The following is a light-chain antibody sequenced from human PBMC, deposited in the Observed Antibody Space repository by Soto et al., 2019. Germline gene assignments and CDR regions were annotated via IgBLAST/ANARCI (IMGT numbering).Light chain of an antibody. J-gene: IGKJ5*01. Sequence: DIQMTQSPSTLSASVGDRVTITCRASQSFSGTLAWYQQKPGKAPKLLIFDASSLERGVPSRFSGSGSGTEFTLTVSSLQPDDFAVYYCQQRDSWPITFGQGTRLEIK. CDR2: DAS. CDR3: QQRDSWPIT. V-gene: IGKV1-5*01. CDR1: QSFSGT.